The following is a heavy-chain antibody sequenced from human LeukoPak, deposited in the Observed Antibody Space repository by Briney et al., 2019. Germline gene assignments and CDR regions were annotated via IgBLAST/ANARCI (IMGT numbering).Heavy chain of an antibody. CDR2: ISGSGGST. J-gene: IGHJ4*02. D-gene: IGHD3-22*01. V-gene: IGHV3-23*01. CDR3: AKDSGYYPPCFDY. CDR1: GFTFSSYA. Sequence: PGGSLRLSCAASGFTFSSYAMSWVRQAPGKGLEWVSAISGSGGSTYYADSVKGRFAISRDNSKNTLYLQMNSLRAEDTAVYYRAKDSGYYPPCFDYWGQGTLVTVPS.